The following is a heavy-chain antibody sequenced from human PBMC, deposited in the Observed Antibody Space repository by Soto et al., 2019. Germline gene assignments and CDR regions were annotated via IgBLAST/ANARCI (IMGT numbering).Heavy chain of an antibody. CDR3: ARGPRRYYYGSGSYYQPYDAFDI. V-gene: IGHV1-8*01. CDR2: MNPNSGNT. Sequence: ASVKVSCKASGYTFTSYDINWVRQATGQGLEWMGWMNPNSGNTGYAQKFQGRVTMTRNTSISTAYMELSSLRSEDTAVYYCARGPRRYYYGSGSYYQPYDAFDIWGQGTMVTVSS. CDR1: GYTFTSYD. D-gene: IGHD3-10*01. J-gene: IGHJ3*02.